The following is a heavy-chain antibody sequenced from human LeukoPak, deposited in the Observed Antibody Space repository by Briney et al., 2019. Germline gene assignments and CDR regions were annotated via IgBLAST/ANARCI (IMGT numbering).Heavy chain of an antibody. CDR1: GYTLKEVT. CDR2: FDPEDGET. CDR3: ATVRVNCYDY. V-gene: IGHV1-24*01. Sequence: ASVKVSCKISGYTLKEVTINWVRQAPGKGLEWMGGFDPEDGETIYAQKFQGRVTMTEDTSTDTAYMELSSLRSEDTAVYYCATVRVNCYDYWGQGTLVTVSS. D-gene: IGHD3-22*01. J-gene: IGHJ4*02.